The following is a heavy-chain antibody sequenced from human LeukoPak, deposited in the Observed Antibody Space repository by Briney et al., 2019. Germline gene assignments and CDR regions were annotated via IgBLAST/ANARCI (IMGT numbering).Heavy chain of an antibody. CDR1: GLTFRTYA. CDR3: ARAFSTTAFDY. CDR2: ISDDGSNK. V-gene: IGHV3-30*04. Sequence: GGSLRLSCAASGLTFRTYAMNWVRQAPGKGLEWVAVISDDGSNKYYAESVKGQFTISRDNSKNTLYPQMNSLRAEDTAVYYCARAFSTTAFDYWGQGTLVTVSS. J-gene: IGHJ4*02. D-gene: IGHD4-17*01.